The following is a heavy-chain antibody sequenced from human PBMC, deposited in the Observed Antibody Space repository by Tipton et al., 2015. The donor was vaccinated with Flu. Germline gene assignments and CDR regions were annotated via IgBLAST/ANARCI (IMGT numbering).Heavy chain of an antibody. D-gene: IGHD3-10*01. Sequence: SLRLSCAASGFIFSSYAMSWVRQAPGSGLEWVSSISGIGTSTYYADSVEGRFIISRDNSKNTLYLQMNSLRAEDTAVYYCARAQWFGVYYYYYYMDVWGKGTTVTVSS. CDR2: ISGIGTST. CDR3: ARAQWFGVYYYYYYMDV. V-gene: IGHV3-23*01. CDR1: GFIFSSYA. J-gene: IGHJ6*03.